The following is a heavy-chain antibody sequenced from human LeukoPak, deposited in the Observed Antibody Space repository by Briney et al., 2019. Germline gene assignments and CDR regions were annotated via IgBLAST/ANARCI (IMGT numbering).Heavy chain of an antibody. CDR3: ARDREKQQLPQFFYYYYMDV. D-gene: IGHD6-13*01. CDR1: GFTFSTYS. CDR2: ISTSSSTM. Sequence: GGSLRLSCAASGFTFSTYSMNWVCQAPGKGLEWVSYISTSSSTMYYADSVKGRFTISRDNARNSLYLQMNSLRAEDTAVYYCARDREKQQLPQFFYYYYMDVWGKGTTVTVSS. V-gene: IGHV3-48*01. J-gene: IGHJ6*03.